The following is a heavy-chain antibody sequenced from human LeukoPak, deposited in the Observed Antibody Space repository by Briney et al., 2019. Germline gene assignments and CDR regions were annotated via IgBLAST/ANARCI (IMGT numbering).Heavy chain of an antibody. CDR2: IVGDSTIE. CDR3: TRQPYFYYYLDV. D-gene: IGHD5-18*01. CDR1: GFTFSSYA. Sequence: PGGSLRLSCAASGFTFSSYAMSWVRQAPGKGLEWVSTIVGDSTIEYYADSVKGRFTISSDNSKTMLFLHMNSLRAEDTAIYYCTRQPYFYYYLDVWGKGTTVTVTS. J-gene: IGHJ6*03. V-gene: IGHV3-23*01.